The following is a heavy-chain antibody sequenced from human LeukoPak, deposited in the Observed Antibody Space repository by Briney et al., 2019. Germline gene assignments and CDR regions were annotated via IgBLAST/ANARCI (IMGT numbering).Heavy chain of an antibody. CDR1: GFTFDDYA. J-gene: IGHJ4*02. V-gene: IGHV3-43*02. Sequence: GGSLRLSCAASGFTFDDYAMHWVRQALGKGLEWVSLISGDGGSTHYADSVKGRFTISRDNSRNSLYLQMNSLRTDDTALYYCTRDIPGGLDYWGQGTLVTVSS. CDR3: TRDIPGGLDY. CDR2: ISGDGGST.